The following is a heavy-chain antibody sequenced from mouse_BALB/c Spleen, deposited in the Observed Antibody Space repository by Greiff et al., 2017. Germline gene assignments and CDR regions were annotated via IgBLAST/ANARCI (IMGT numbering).Heavy chain of an antibody. CDR3: ARRSWDAWFAY. V-gene: IGHV5-6-2*01. Sequence: EVQRVESGGGLVKLGGSLKLSCAASGFTFSSYYMSWVRQTPEKRLELVAAINSNGGSTYYPDTVKGRFTISRDNAKNTLYLQMSSLKSEDTALYYCARRSWDAWFAYWGQGTLVTVAA. CDR2: INSNGGST. D-gene: IGHD4-1*01. CDR1: GFTFSSYY. J-gene: IGHJ3*01.